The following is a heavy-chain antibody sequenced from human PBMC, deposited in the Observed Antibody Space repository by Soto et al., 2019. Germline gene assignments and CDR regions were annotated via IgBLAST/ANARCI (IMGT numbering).Heavy chain of an antibody. Sequence: GGSLRLSCAASGFTFXYGXMSWVRQAPGKGLEWVGRIKSKTSGGTTDYSAPVKGRFTVSRDDSKSTLYLQMNSLRTEDTAVYYCTTDPTYSSSWYDVVSHYYYGMDVWGQGTTVTVSS. J-gene: IGHJ6*02. CDR1: GFTFXYGX. V-gene: IGHV3-15*01. CDR2: IKSKTSGGTT. D-gene: IGHD6-13*01. CDR3: TTDPTYSSSWYDVVSHYYYGMDV.